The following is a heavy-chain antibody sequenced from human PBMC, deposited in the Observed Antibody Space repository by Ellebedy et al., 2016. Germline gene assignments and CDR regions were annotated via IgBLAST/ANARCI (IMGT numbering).Heavy chain of an antibody. J-gene: IGHJ3*01. D-gene: IGHD3-16*01. Sequence: SETLSLTCTVSGGSLTNYYWVWIRQPPGKGMEWIGYIHNSGSTSYNPSLKSRLSMSVETSKNQFSLKLSSVTAADTAVYYCAREPPHGVAFDLWGQGTMVTVSS. CDR1: GGSLTNYY. V-gene: IGHV4-59*01. CDR3: AREPPHGVAFDL. CDR2: IHNSGST.